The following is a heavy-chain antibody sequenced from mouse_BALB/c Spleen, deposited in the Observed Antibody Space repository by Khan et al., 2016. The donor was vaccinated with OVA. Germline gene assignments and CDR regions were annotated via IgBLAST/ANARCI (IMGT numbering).Heavy chain of an antibody. V-gene: IGHV3-2*02. J-gene: IGHJ3*01. CDR3: TGGLAY. D-gene: IGHD3-3*01. CDR1: GYSITSDYA. Sequence: EVQLQESRPGLVKPSQSLSLTCTVTGYSITSDYAWNWIRQFPGNKLEWMGYIRYSGSTRYTPSLKSRISITRDTSKNQLFLQLNSVTTEDTATXYGTGGLAYWGQGTLVTVSA. CDR2: IRYSGST.